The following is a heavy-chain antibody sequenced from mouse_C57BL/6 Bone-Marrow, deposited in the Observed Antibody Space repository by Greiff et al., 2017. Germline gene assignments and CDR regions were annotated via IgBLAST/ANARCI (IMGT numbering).Heavy chain of an antibody. Sequence: EVQLQQSGPELVKPGASVKISCKASGYTSTDYYMNWVKQSHGQSLEWIGDINPNNGGTSYNQKFKGKATLTVDKSSSTAYMELRSLTSEDSAVYYCAREDYGNPYAMDYWGQGTSVTVSS. V-gene: IGHV1-26*01. CDR1: GYTSTDYY. CDR3: AREDYGNPYAMDY. CDR2: INPNNGGT. J-gene: IGHJ4*01. D-gene: IGHD2-1*01.